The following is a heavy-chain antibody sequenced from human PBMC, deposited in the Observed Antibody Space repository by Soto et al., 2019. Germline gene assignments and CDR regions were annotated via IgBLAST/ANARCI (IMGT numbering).Heavy chain of an antibody. Sequence: PSETLSLTCTVSDGSISTYYWSWIRQPAGKELEWIGHVFTSGTTNYTPSLKSRVSMSLDTAKNQFSLKLRSVTAADTAVYYCARGNSGFWGGYFDSWGQGKLVTVSS. CDR2: VFTSGTT. CDR1: DGSISTYY. CDR3: ARGNSGFWGGYFDS. V-gene: IGHV4-4*07. J-gene: IGHJ4*02. D-gene: IGHD3-3*01.